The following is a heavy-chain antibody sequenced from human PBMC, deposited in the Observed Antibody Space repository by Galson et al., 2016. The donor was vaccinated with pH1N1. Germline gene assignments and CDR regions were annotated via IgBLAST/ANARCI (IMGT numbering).Heavy chain of an antibody. CDR1: GFTFSTYW. CDR2: IKQDGSEK. V-gene: IGHV3-7*01. Sequence: SLRLSCAASGFTFSTYWMHWVRQAPGKGLEWVANIKQDGSEKYYVDSVKGRFTISRDNAKNTLYLQMNSLRAEDTAVYYCARAPFGGNSLWGQGTLVTVSS. D-gene: IGHD4-23*01. J-gene: IGHJ4*02. CDR3: ARAPFGGNSL.